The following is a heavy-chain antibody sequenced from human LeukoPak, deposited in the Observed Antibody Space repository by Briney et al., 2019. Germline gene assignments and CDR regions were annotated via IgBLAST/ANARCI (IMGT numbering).Heavy chain of an antibody. J-gene: IGHJ4*02. Sequence: SVHVSCKASGYTFTRYDINWVRQAACRGGAGMGWMNPNSGKTGYVQKFQGRGTLTRKSSIRTAYMGVNSPRSGDTAGYLCARGGVDVRRCYSVDYWGQGTLVTVSS. D-gene: IGHD3-10*01. CDR2: MNPNSGKT. CDR3: ARGGVDVRRCYSVDY. V-gene: IGHV1-8*01. CDR1: GYTFTRYD.